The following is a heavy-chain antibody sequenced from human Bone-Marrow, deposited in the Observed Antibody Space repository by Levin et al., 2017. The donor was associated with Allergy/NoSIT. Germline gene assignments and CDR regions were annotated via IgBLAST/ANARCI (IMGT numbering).Heavy chain of an antibody. CDR1: EFTFDTYT. D-gene: IGHD4-17*01. V-gene: IGHV3-30-3*01. Sequence: GGSLRLSCAASEFTFDTYTMHWVRQAPGKGLEWVAVISSDGSNEYYRASVKGRFTISRDNSKNILFLQMNSLRGEDTAVYYCAKAGTTVMLDYSYLDVWGEGTAVTVSS. J-gene: IGHJ6*03. CDR2: ISSDGSNE. CDR3: AKAGTTVMLDYSYLDV.